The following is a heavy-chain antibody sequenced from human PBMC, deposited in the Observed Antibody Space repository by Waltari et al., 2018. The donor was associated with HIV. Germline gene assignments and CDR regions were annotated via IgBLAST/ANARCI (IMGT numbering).Heavy chain of an antibody. V-gene: IGHV3-23*01. J-gene: IGHJ4*02. Sequence: EVQLLESGGGLVQPGVSLRLSCTASGFSFGYPAMSWVRQAPGKGLEWDLVLSPSSGSTYYGDSVRGRFTISRDNSKNTLYLQMHNLTAEDTAIYYCAKAPGAWIGSYIDYWGQGNLVTVSS. CDR1: GFSFGYPA. CDR3: AKAPGAWIGSYIDY. CDR2: LSPSSGST. D-gene: IGHD1-26*01.